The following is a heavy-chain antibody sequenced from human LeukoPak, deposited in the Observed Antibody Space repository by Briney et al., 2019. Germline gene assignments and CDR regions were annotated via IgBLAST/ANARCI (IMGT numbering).Heavy chain of an antibody. V-gene: IGHV4-30-2*01. Sequence: SQTLSLTCTVSGGSISSGGYYWSWIRQPPGKGLEWIGYIYHSGSTYYNPSLKSRVTISVDRSKNQFSLKLSSVTAADTAVYYCARYVGGTTSAYFDYWGQGTLVTVS. D-gene: IGHD1-7*01. CDR2: IYHSGST. CDR3: ARYVGGTTSAYFDY. J-gene: IGHJ4*02. CDR1: GGSISSGGYY.